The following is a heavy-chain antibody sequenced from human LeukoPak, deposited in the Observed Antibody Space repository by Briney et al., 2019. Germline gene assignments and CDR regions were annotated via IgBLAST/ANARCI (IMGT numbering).Heavy chain of an antibody. Sequence: ASVRVSCKASLYTLTRYYMHWVRQTPGQRLECMGVSNPRSVGTNYAQKFQGRVSMTRDTCTTTHYMELSSLRSEDTAVYYCAREESGVYFDYWGQGTLVTVSS. CDR2: SNPRSVGT. V-gene: IGHV1-46*01. CDR3: AREESGVYFDY. CDR1: LYTLTRYY. D-gene: IGHD2-8*01. J-gene: IGHJ4*02.